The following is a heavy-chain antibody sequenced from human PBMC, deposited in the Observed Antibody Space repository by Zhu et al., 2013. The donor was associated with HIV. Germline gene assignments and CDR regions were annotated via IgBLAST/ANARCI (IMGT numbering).Heavy chain of an antibody. CDR2: IIPIFGTA. CDR1: GGTFSSYA. J-gene: IGHJ4*02. D-gene: IGHD5-12*01. Sequence: QVQLVQSGAEVKKPGSSVKVSCKASGGTFSSYAISWVRQAPGQGLEWMGGIIPIFGTANYAQKFQGRVTITADKSTSTAYMELSSLRSEDTAVYYCARGSLPRYSGYDWYFDYWGQGTLVTVSS. CDR3: ARGSLPRYSGYDWYFDY. V-gene: IGHV1-69*06.